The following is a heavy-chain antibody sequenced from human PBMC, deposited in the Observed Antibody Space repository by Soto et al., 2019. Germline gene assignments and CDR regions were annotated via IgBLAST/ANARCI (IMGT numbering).Heavy chain of an antibody. CDR1: GYTFTTYG. CDR3: ARDPDLGDHQY. V-gene: IGHV1-18*01. J-gene: IGHJ4*02. CDR2: ISAYSGKT. D-gene: IGHD3-16*01. Sequence: QVQLVQSGGEVKKPGASVKVSCKTSGYTFTTYGISWVRQAPGQGLEWVGWISAYSGKTHYAQTFQGKVTMTTDTSTNTAYLELRSLRSDDTAVYYFARDPDLGDHQYGGQGTLVTVSS.